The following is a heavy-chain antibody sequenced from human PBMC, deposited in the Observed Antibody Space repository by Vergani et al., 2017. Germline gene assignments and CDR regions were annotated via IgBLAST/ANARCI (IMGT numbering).Heavy chain of an antibody. Sequence: EVQLVESGGGLVQPGGSLRLSCAASGFTVSSNYMSWVRQAPGKGLEWVSVIYSGGSTSYADSVKGRFTISGHTSKNTLYLQMNSLRAEDTAVYSCARVADGSYKRGDYAFDIWGQGTMVTVSS. CDR3: ARVADGSYKRGDYAFDI. CDR1: GFTVSSNY. J-gene: IGHJ3*02. CDR2: IYSGGST. D-gene: IGHD1-26*01. V-gene: IGHV3-53*04.